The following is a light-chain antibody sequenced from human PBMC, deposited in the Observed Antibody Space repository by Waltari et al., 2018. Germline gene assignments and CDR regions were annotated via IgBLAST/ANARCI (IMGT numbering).Light chain of an antibody. CDR2: DAS. CDR1: QSVSSF. J-gene: IGKJ3*01. V-gene: IGKV3-11*01. Sequence: EIVLTQSPATLSLSPGERVTLSCGASQSVSSFLAWYQQKPGQAPRLLIYDASNRATGIPARFSGSGSGTDFTLTISSLEPEDFAVYFCQQRRNWPLTFGPGTKVDIK. CDR3: QQRRNWPLT.